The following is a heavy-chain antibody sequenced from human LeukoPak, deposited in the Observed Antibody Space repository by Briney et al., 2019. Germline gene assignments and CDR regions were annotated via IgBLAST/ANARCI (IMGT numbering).Heavy chain of an antibody. Sequence: GGSLRLSCAASGFTFSSYGMHWVRQAPGKGLEWVTFIRYDGSNKYYVESVKGRFSISRDNSKNTLYLEMNSLRAEETAIYYCAKGKGKLGAFQSDFDYWGQGTLVTVSS. CDR2: IRYDGSNK. V-gene: IGHV3-30*02. D-gene: IGHD1-26*01. CDR3: AKGKGKLGAFQSDFDY. CDR1: GFTFSSYG. J-gene: IGHJ4*02.